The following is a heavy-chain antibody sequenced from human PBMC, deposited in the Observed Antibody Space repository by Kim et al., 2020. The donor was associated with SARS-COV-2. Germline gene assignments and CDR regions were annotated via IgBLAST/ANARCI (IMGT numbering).Heavy chain of an antibody. CDR3: AKFRVDDSSGYYYYYFDY. J-gene: IGHJ4*02. V-gene: IGHV3-23*01. D-gene: IGHD3-22*01. Sequence: KGRFTISRDNAKNTLYLQMNSLRAEDTAVYYCAKFRVDDSSGYYYYYFDYWGQGTLVTVSS.